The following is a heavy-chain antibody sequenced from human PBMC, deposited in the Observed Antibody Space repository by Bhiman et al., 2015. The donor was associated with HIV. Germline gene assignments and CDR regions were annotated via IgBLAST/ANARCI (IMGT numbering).Heavy chain of an antibody. D-gene: IGHD1-7*01. Sequence: EVQLVESGGGLVQPGRSLRLSCAASGFTFDDYAMHWVRQAPGKGLEWVSGISWNSGSIGYADSVKGRFTISRDNAKNSLYLQMNSLRAEDTAVYYCATEPGGTTQGRFDYWGQGTLVTVSS. CDR1: GFTFDDYA. CDR3: ATEPGGTTQGRFDY. J-gene: IGHJ4*02. V-gene: IGHV3-9*01. CDR2: ISWNSGSI.